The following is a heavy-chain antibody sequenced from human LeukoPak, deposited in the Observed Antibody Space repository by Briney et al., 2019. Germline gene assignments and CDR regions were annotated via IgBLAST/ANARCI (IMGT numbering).Heavy chain of an antibody. CDR1: GGSISSSSYY. J-gene: IGHJ4*02. D-gene: IGHD5-12*01. CDR2: IYYSGST. V-gene: IGHV4-39*01. Sequence: PSETLSLTCTVSGGSISSSSYYWGWIRQPPGQGLEWIGSIYYSGSTYYNPSLKSRVTISVDTSKNQFSLKLSSVTAADTAVYYCARQMDGYNWDPLYYFDYWGQGTLVTVSS. CDR3: ARQMDGYNWDPLYYFDY.